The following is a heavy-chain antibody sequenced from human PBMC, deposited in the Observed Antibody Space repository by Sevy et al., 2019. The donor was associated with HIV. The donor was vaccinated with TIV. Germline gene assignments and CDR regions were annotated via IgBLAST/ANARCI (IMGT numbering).Heavy chain of an antibody. CDR3: ATTKDYYDNSGDPFDY. V-gene: IGHV1-24*01. J-gene: IGHJ4*02. CDR1: EYTLTKLS. Sequence: ASVKVSWKVSEYTLTKLSMHWVRQAAGKGLEWMGSFDPEDGERMYAQKFQGRVTMTEDTSTDTAYMELSSLRSEDTAMYYCATTKDYYDNSGDPFDYWGQGTLVTVSS. D-gene: IGHD3-22*01. CDR2: FDPEDGER.